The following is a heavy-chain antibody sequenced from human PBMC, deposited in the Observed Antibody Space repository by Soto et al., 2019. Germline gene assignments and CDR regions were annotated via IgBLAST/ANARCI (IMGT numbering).Heavy chain of an antibody. CDR3: ARDPTVSIHAFDI. CDR2: IYYSGTT. V-gene: IGHV4-28*03. Sequence: SETLSLTCAVSGYSISSSNWWGWIRQPPGKGLEWIGYIYYSGTTYYNPSLKSRVTMSVDNSKNTVYLQMTSLRAEDTAIYYCARDPTVSIHAFDIWGQGTMVTVSS. CDR1: GYSISSSNW. J-gene: IGHJ3*02.